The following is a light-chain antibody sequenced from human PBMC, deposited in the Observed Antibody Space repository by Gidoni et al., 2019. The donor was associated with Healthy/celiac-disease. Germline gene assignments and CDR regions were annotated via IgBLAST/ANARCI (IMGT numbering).Light chain of an antibody. CDR2: SNN. V-gene: IGLV1-44*01. Sequence: QSVLTQPPSASGTPGQRVTISCSGSSSNIGSNTVNWYQQLPGTAPKLLIYSNNQRPSGVPDRFSGSKSGTSASRAISGLQSEDEADYYCAAWDDSLNAWVFGGGTKLTVL. J-gene: IGLJ3*02. CDR1: SSNIGSNT. CDR3: AAWDDSLNAWV.